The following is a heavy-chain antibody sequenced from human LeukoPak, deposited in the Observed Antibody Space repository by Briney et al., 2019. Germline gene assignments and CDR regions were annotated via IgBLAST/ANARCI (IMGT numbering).Heavy chain of an antibody. CDR2: ISGSGGST. J-gene: IGHJ4*02. CDR1: GFTFSSYA. Sequence: GGSLRLSCAASGFTFSSYAMSWVRQAPGKGLEWVSTISGSGGSTYYADSVKGRFTISRDDSKNTLYLQMYSLRAEDTAVYYCAKPGYSSGWYLFDYWGQGTLVTASS. CDR3: AKPGYSSGWYLFDY. V-gene: IGHV3-23*01. D-gene: IGHD6-19*01.